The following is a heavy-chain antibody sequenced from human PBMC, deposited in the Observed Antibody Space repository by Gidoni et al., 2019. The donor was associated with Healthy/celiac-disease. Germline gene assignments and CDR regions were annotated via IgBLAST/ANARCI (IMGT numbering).Heavy chain of an antibody. D-gene: IGHD2-21*02. V-gene: IGHV1-69*01. CDR2: IIPIFGTA. Sequence: SCKASGGTFSSYAISWVRQAPGQGLEWMGGIIPIFGTANYAQKFQGRVTITADESTSTAYMELSSLRSEDTAVYYCARGGDFDYYYYGMDVWGQGTTVTVSS. J-gene: IGHJ6*02. CDR1: GGTFSSYA. CDR3: ARGGDFDYYYYGMDV.